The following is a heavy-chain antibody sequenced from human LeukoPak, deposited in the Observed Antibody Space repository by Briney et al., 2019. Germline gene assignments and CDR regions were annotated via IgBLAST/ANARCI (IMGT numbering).Heavy chain of an antibody. J-gene: IGHJ4*02. CDR1: GFTFSSYA. CDR2: ISGSCGST. Sequence: PGGSLTLSCAASGFTFSSYAMSWVRQAPGKGLEWVSAISGSCGSTYYADSVKGRFTISRDNYKNTLYLQMNSLRAEATAVYYCAKGRPRPGPYYFDYWGQGTLVTVSS. CDR3: AKGRPRPGPYYFDY. V-gene: IGHV3-23*01.